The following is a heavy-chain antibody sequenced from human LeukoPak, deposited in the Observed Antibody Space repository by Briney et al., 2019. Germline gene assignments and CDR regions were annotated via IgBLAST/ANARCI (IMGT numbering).Heavy chain of an antibody. D-gene: IGHD5-12*01. CDR1: GYTFTGYY. V-gene: IGHV1-2*02. Sequence: ASVKVSFKASGYTFTGYYMHWVRQAPGQGLEWMGWINPNSGGTNYAQKFQGRVTMTRDTSISTAYMELSRLRSDDTAVYYCASYSGYDSEFGYWGQGTLVTVSS. CDR3: ASYSGYDSEFGY. J-gene: IGHJ4*02. CDR2: INPNSGGT.